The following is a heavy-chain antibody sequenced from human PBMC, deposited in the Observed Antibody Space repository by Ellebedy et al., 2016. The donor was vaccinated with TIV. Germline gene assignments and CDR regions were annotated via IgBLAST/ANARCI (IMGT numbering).Heavy chain of an antibody. CDR3: ARDGDYDAFDI. CDR1: GFTFSDYY. CDR2: ISSSSSYT. J-gene: IGHJ3*02. V-gene: IGHV3-11*05. Sequence: GESLKISCAASGFTFSDYYMSWIRQAPGKGLEWVSYISSSSSYTNYADSVKGRFTISRDNAKNSLYLQTNSLRAEDTAVYYCARDGDYDAFDIWGQGTMATVSS. D-gene: IGHD4-17*01.